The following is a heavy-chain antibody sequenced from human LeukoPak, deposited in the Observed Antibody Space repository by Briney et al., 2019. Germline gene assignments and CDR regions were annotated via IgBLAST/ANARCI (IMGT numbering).Heavy chain of an antibody. CDR1: GDSVSTSSAA. D-gene: IGHD3-10*02. J-gene: IGHJ3*02. Sequence: SQTLSLTCAISGDSVSTSSAAWNWIRQSSSRGLEWLGRTYYRSKWYNDYAVSVKSRIIINPDTSKNQFSLQLNSVTPEDTAVYYCARFLGSGVDAFDIWGLGTMVTVSS. CDR3: ARFLGSGVDAFDI. V-gene: IGHV6-1*01. CDR2: TYYRSKWYN.